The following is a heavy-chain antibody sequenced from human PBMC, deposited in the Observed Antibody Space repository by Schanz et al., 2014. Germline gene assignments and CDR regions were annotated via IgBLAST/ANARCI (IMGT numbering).Heavy chain of an antibody. V-gene: IGHV3-30*18. Sequence: GQLAESGGGVVQPGRSLRLSCAASGFTFSQYGMHWVRQAPGKGLEWVAVISYDGTNEYYAESVKGRFTISRDNAKNTFYLHMNSLRNEDTAVYFCAKDRGDGYSNGIFQYWGLGTLVTVSS. J-gene: IGHJ4*02. CDR2: ISYDGTNE. CDR3: AKDRGDGYSNGIFQY. D-gene: IGHD5-18*01. CDR1: GFTFSQYG.